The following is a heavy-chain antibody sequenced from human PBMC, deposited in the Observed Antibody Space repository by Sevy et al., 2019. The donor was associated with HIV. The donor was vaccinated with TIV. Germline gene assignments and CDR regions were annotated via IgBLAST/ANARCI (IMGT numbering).Heavy chain of an antibody. CDR1: GFILSNYG. J-gene: IGHJ3*02. CDR2: IWRDGTNK. V-gene: IGHV3-33*01. CDR3: AREQGPFDAFDI. Sequence: GGSLRLSCVASGFILSNYGMHWVRQAPGKGLEWVAVIWRDGTNKFYADSVKGRFTFSRDDSKSTLFLQMNSLRADDTAIYYCAREQGPFDAFDIWGQGTMVTVSS.